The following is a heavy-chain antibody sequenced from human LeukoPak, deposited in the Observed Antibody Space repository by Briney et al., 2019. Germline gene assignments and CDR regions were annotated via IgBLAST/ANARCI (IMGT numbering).Heavy chain of an antibody. Sequence: SGPTLVNPPQTLTLTCTFSGFSLGTRGGGVGWIRQPPGKALEWLALIYWNDDKRYSPSLKSRLTITKDTSKNQVVLTMTNMDPVDTATYYCAHSKLRYWYFDLWGRGTLVTVSS. D-gene: IGHD4-23*01. V-gene: IGHV2-5*01. J-gene: IGHJ2*01. CDR1: GFSLGTRGGG. CDR3: AHSKLRYWYFDL. CDR2: IYWNDDK.